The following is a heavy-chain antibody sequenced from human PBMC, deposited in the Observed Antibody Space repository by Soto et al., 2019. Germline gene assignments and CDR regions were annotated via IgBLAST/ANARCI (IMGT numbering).Heavy chain of an antibody. CDR3: ARDLPRETGIAVGWGTLDT. D-gene: IGHD6-19*01. Sequence: SVKVSCKASGGTFSSYAISWVRQAPGQGLEWMGGIIPIFGTANYAQKFQGRVTITADESTSTAYMELSSLRSEDTAVYYCARDLPRETGIAVGWGTLDTWGQGTLVTVSS. CDR2: IIPIFGTA. J-gene: IGHJ5*02. V-gene: IGHV1-69*13. CDR1: GGTFSSYA.